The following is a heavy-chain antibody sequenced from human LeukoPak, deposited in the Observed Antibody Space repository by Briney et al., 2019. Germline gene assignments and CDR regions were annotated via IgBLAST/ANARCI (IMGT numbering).Heavy chain of an antibody. Sequence: ASVTVSCKASGYTFTSYGISWVRQAPGQGLEWMGWISAYNGNTNYAQKLQGRVTMTTDTSTSTAYMELRSLRSDDTAVYYCARDEAVLRYFDWSTTPRFDPWGQGTLVTVSS. D-gene: IGHD3-9*01. CDR1: GYTFTSYG. CDR3: ARDEAVLRYFDWSTTPRFDP. V-gene: IGHV1-18*01. J-gene: IGHJ5*02. CDR2: ISAYNGNT.